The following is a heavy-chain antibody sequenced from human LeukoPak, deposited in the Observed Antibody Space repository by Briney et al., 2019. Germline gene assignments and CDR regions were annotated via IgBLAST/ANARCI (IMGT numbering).Heavy chain of an antibody. CDR2: IYYSGST. CDR3: ASVVPAADCFDS. V-gene: IGHV4-59*01. J-gene: IGHJ4*02. D-gene: IGHD2-2*01. Sequence: TSETLSLTCAVSGGSISSYYWSWIRQPPGKGLEWIGYIYYSGSTNYNPSLKSRVTISVDTSKNQFSLKLSSVTAADTAVYYCASVVPAADCFDSWGQGTLVTVSS. CDR1: GGSISSYY.